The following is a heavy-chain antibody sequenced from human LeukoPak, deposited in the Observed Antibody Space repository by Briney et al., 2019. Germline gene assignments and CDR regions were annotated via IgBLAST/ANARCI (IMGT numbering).Heavy chain of an antibody. D-gene: IGHD3-10*01. CDR3: ARDSSPERITMVRGVITANWFDP. Sequence: ASVKVSCKASGYTFTSYGISWVRPAPGQGLEWMGWISAYNGNTNYAQKLQGRVTMTRDMSTSTVYMELSSLRSEDTAEYYCARDSSPERITMVRGVITANWFDPWGQATLVTVSS. CDR2: ISAYNGNT. CDR1: GYTFTSYG. V-gene: IGHV1-18*01. J-gene: IGHJ5*02.